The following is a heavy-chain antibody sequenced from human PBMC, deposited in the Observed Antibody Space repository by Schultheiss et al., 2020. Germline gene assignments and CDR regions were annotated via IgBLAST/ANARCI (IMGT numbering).Heavy chain of an antibody. Sequence: GESLKISCAASGFTFSSYAMHWVRQAPGKGLEWVAVISYDGSNKYYADSVKGRFTISRDNAKNSLYLQMNSLRAEDTAVYYCARSDIVATLKYFQHWGQGTLVTVSS. CDR2: ISYDGSNK. J-gene: IGHJ1*01. V-gene: IGHV3-30-3*01. CDR3: ARSDIVATLKYFQH. CDR1: GFTFSSYA. D-gene: IGHD5-12*01.